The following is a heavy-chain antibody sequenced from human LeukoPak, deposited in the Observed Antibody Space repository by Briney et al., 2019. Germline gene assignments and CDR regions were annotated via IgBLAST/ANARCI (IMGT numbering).Heavy chain of an antibody. Sequence: SETLSLTCIVSGCSISNYYWSWIRQPPGKGLEYIGYIYYSGSTSYNPSLKSRVTISVDMSKNQFSLKLSSVTAADTAVYYCARGGNCSGGSCYSDRGWFDPWGQGTLVTVSS. J-gene: IGHJ5*02. CDR2: IYYSGST. D-gene: IGHD2-15*01. CDR1: GCSISNYY. V-gene: IGHV4-59*01. CDR3: ARGGNCSGGSCYSDRGWFDP.